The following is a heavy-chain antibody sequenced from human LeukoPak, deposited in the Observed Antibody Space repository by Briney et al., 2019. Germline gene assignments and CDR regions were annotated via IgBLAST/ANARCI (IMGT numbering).Heavy chain of an antibody. V-gene: IGHV3-15*01. J-gene: IGHJ4*02. CDR1: GFTFSNAW. Sequence: PGGSLRLSCAASGFTFSNAWMSWVRQAPGKGLEWVGRIKSKTDGGTADYAAPVKGRFTISRDDSKNTLYLQMNSLKTEDTAVYYCTTPSDFEYSSSSDGFDYWGQGTLVTVSS. CDR3: TTPSDFEYSSSSDGFDY. CDR2: IKSKTDGGTA. D-gene: IGHD6-6*01.